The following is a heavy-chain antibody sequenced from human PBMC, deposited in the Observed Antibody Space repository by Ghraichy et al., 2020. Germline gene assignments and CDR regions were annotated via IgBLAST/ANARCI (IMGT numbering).Heavy chain of an antibody. CDR2: IYHSGST. V-gene: IGHV4-30-2*01. CDR3: ARTLGYCSSTSCYLTPGFVFDY. D-gene: IGHD2-2*01. J-gene: IGHJ4*02. CDR1: GGSISSGGYS. Sequence: SETLSLTCAVSGGSISSGGYSWSWIRQPPGKGLEWIGYIYHSGSTYYNPSLKSRVTISVDRSKNQFSLKLSSVTAADTAVYYCARTLGYCSSTSCYLTPGFVFDYWGQGTLVTVSS.